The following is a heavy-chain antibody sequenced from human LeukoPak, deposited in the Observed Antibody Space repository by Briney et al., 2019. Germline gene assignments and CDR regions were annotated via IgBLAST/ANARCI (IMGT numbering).Heavy chain of an antibody. Sequence: ASVKVSCKASGYTFTGYYMHWVRQAPGQGLEWMGWINPNSGGTNYAQKFQGRVTMTRDTPISTAYMELSRRRSDDTAVYYCARGRSPFIAAAGQSRKWESYYYYYMDVWGKGTTVTVSS. V-gene: IGHV1-2*02. J-gene: IGHJ6*03. CDR2: INPNSGGT. CDR3: ARGRSPFIAAAGQSRKWESYYYYYMDV. CDR1: GYTFTGYY. D-gene: IGHD6-13*01.